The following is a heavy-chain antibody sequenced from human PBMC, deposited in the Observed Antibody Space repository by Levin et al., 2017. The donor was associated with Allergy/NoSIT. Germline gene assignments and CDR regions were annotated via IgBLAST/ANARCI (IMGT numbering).Heavy chain of an antibody. CDR1: GFTFSSYG. CDR2: ISYDGSNK. Sequence: GGSLRLSCAASGFTFSSYGMHWVRQAPGKGLEWVAVISYDGSNKYYADSVKGRFTISRDNSKNTLYLQMNSLRAEDTAVYYCAILERGYSGYDSPDEFDSWGQGTMVTVSS. J-gene: IGHJ3*02. D-gene: IGHD5-12*01. CDR3: AILERGYSGYDSPDEFDS. V-gene: IGHV3-30*03.